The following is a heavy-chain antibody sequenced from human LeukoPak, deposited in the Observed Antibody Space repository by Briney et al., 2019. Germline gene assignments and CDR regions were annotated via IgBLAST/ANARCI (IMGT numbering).Heavy chain of an antibody. CDR2: VLYNGSDK. J-gene: IGHJ4*02. CDR1: GFTFTRYT. D-gene: IGHD2-21*01. Sequence: GGSLRLSCAASGFTFTRYTTHWVRQAPGKGLEWVALVLYNGSDKYYADSVKGRFTLSRDNSKNTLSLQMNTLRADDTAVYYCVRDNYGGILDFWGQGTLVTVSS. CDR3: VRDNYGGILDF. V-gene: IGHV3-30*04.